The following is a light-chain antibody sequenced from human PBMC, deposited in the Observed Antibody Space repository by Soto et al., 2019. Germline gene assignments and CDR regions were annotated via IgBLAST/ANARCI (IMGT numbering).Light chain of an antibody. V-gene: IGKV3-20*01. CDR3: QHYNSYSEA. CDR1: QSVSNNY. J-gene: IGKJ1*01. Sequence: EIVFTQSACTLSLNQGERATLSCRASQSVSNNYLAWYQQKPGQAPRLLIYGASNRATGIPDRFSGSGSGTEFTLTISSLQPDDFAPYYCQHYNSYSEAFAQGTMVAIK. CDR2: GAS.